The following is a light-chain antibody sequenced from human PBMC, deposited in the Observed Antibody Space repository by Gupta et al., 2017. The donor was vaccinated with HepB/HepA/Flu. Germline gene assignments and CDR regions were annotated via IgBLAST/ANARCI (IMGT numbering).Light chain of an antibody. Sequence: DVVMTQSPRFLPVTLGQPASISCRSSPSLVHSDGNTFLHWFQQRPGQSPMRLIYRVSNRDSGVPDRFSGSGSGTDFTLKISRVEPEDVGIYYCVQGTHWRLTFGGGTKVEIK. CDR2: RVS. CDR1: PSLVHSDGNTF. J-gene: IGKJ4*01. V-gene: IGKV2-30*02. CDR3: VQGTHWRLT.